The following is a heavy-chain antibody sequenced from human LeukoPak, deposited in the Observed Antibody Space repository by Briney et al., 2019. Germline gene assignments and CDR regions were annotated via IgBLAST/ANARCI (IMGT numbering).Heavy chain of an antibody. CDR3: AGGGRYDSSGYYPSIDY. CDR1: GFTFSSYS. Sequence: QSGGSLRLSCAASGFTFSSYSMNWVRQAPGKGLEWVSYISSSSSTIYYADSVKGRFTISRDNAKNSLYLQMNSPRDEDTAVYYCAGGGRYDSSGYYPSIDYWGQGTLVTVSS. CDR2: ISSSSSTI. V-gene: IGHV3-48*02. J-gene: IGHJ4*02. D-gene: IGHD3-22*01.